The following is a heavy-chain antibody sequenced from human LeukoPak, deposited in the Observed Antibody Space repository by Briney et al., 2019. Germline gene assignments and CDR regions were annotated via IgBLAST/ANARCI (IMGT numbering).Heavy chain of an antibody. Sequence: SETLSLTCAVYGGSFSGYYWSWIRQPPGKGLEWIGEINHSGSTNYNPSLKSRVTISVDTSKNQFSLKLSSVTAADTAVYYCARDRPTHYYYYGMDVWGQGTTVTVSS. CDR1: GGSFSGYY. CDR2: INHSGST. V-gene: IGHV4-34*01. CDR3: ARDRPTHYYYYGMDV. J-gene: IGHJ6*02.